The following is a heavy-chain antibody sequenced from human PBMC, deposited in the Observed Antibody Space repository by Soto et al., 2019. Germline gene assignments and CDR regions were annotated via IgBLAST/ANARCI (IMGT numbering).Heavy chain of an antibody. Sequence: VGSLRLSCAASGFTFSSYSMNWVRQAPGKGLEWVSSISSSSSYIYYADSVKGRFTISRDNAKNSLYLQMNSLRAEDTAVYYCARDHVNYDILTGLDYYYYYGMDVRGQGTTVTVSS. CDR1: GFTFSSYS. CDR3: ARDHVNYDILTGLDYYYYYGMDV. V-gene: IGHV3-21*01. D-gene: IGHD3-9*01. CDR2: ISSSSSYI. J-gene: IGHJ6*02.